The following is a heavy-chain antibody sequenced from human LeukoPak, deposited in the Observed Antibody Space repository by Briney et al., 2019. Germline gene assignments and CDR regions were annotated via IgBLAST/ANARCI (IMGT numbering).Heavy chain of an antibody. Sequence: ASVRVSCKASGYTFTANYMHWVRQAPGQGLEWMGWLNPYSGDTRNAQKFQGRVTMTRDTSISAAYMDLSWLTSDDTAVYFCARGFGSSWYDYWGQGTLVTVSS. V-gene: IGHV1-2*02. CDR2: LNPYSGDT. J-gene: IGHJ4*02. CDR3: ARGFGSSWYDY. D-gene: IGHD6-13*01. CDR1: GYTFTANY.